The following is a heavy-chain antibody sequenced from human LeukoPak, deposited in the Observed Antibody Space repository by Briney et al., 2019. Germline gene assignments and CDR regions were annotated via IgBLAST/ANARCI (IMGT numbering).Heavy chain of an antibody. Sequence: GGSLRLFCAASGFTFSSYWMSWVRQAPGKGREWVANIKQDGSEKYYVDSVTGRFTISRDNDKNSLYLQMNSLRAEDTAVYYCAREKDLDINEVVALTYYFDYWGQGTLVTVSS. J-gene: IGHJ4*02. CDR1: GFTFSSYW. CDR3: AREKDLDINEVVALTYYFDY. V-gene: IGHV3-7*03. CDR2: IKQDGSEK. D-gene: IGHD2-15*01.